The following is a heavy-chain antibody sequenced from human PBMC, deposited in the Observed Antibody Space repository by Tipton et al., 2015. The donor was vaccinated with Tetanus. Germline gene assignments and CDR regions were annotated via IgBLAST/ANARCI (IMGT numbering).Heavy chain of an antibody. V-gene: IGHV4-59*11. CDR1: GGSLTSHY. CDR2: FYHKGNT. Sequence: GLVKPSETLSLICSVSGGSLTSHYWSWIRQPPGKGLEWLGYFYHKGNTKNNPSLKSRVTVSMDTSKNQFSLELKSVTAADTAVYFCARGWFGGLGDWGQGILVTVSS. D-gene: IGHD3-10*01. CDR3: ARGWFGGLGD. J-gene: IGHJ4*02.